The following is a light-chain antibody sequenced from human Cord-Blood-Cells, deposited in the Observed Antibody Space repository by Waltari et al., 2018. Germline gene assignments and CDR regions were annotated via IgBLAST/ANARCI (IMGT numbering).Light chain of an antibody. Sequence: DIQMTQSPSHLSASVGDRVTITCRASQSISSYLNWYQQKPGKAPKLLIYAASSLQSGVPSRFSGSGAETDFTLTISSLQPEDFATYYCQQSYSTPRTFGQGTKLEIK. J-gene: IGKJ2*01. CDR2: AAS. CDR1: QSISSY. CDR3: QQSYSTPRT. V-gene: IGKV1-39*01.